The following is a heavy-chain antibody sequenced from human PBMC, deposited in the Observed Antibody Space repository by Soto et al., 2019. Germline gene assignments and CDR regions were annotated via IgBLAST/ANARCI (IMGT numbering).Heavy chain of an antibody. Sequence: PGGSLRLSCAASGFTFSSYGMHWVRQAPGKGLEWVAVISYDGSNKYYADSVKGRFTISRDNSKNTLYLQMNSLRAEDTAVYYCAKVAGDFWSGYYTGGAFDIWGQGTMVTVSS. CDR2: ISYDGSNK. CDR1: GFTFSSYG. J-gene: IGHJ3*02. V-gene: IGHV3-30*18. D-gene: IGHD3-3*01. CDR3: AKVAGDFWSGYYTGGAFDI.